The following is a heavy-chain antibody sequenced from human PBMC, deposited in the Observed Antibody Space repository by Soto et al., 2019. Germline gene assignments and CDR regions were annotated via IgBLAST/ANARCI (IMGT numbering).Heavy chain of an antibody. CDR1: GYTFTSYA. CDR3: ARDPITAMVKYYDSSGSDY. V-gene: IGHV1-3*01. Sequence: ASVKVSCKASGYTFTSYAMHWVRQAPGQRLEWMGWINAGNGNTKYSQKFQGRVTITRDTSASTAYMELSSLRSEDTAAYYCARDPITAMVKYYDSSGSDYWGQGTLVTVSS. J-gene: IGHJ4*02. CDR2: INAGNGNT. D-gene: IGHD3-22*01.